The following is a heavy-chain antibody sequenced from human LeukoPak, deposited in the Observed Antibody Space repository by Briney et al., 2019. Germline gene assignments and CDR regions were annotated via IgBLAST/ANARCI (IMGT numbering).Heavy chain of an antibody. J-gene: IGHJ4*02. V-gene: IGHV4-59*12. Sequence: SETLSLTCTVSGGSISSYYWSWIRQPPGKGLEWIGSIYYSGSTYYNPSLKSRVTISVDTSKNQFSLKLSSVTAADTAVYYCARDVGATTFDYWGQGTLVTVSS. CDR1: GGSISSYY. D-gene: IGHD1-26*01. CDR2: IYYSGST. CDR3: ARDVGATTFDY.